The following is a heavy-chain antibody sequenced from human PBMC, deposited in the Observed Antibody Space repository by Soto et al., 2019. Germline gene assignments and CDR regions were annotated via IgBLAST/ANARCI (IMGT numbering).Heavy chain of an antibody. D-gene: IGHD2-2*02. V-gene: IGHV3-21*01. CDR3: ARDSPVVPTAIVDP. CDR1: GFTFSSYS. Sequence: PGGSLRLSCAASGFTFSSYSMNWVRQAPGKGLEWVSSISSSSSYIYYADSVKGRFTISRDNAKNSLYLQMNSLRAEDTAVYYCARDSPVVPTAIVDPWGQGTLVTVSS. CDR2: ISSSSSYI. J-gene: IGHJ5*01.